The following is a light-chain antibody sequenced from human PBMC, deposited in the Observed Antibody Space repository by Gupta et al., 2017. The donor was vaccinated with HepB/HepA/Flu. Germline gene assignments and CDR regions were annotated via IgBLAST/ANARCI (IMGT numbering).Light chain of an antibody. J-gene: IGKJ4*01. CDR1: QSVSTN. V-gene: IGKV3-15*01. Sequence: EIVMTQSPATLSVSPGERPTLSCRASQSVSTNLAWYQQKPGRAPRLLIYGASTRATGIPARFSGSGCGTEVTLTISSRQSEDFAVYYCQQYNNWPPLTFGGGTKVEIK. CDR2: GAS. CDR3: QQYNNWPPLT.